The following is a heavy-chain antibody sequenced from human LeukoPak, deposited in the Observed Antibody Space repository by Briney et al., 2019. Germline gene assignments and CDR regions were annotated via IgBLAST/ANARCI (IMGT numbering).Heavy chain of an antibody. CDR1: GFTFSSYA. CDR2: ISYDGRNK. D-gene: IGHD6-19*01. V-gene: IGHV3-30*04. Sequence: GRSLRLSCAASGFTFSSYAMHWVRQAPGKGLEWVAVISYDGRNKYYADSVKGRFTISRDNSKNTLYLQMNSLRAEDTAVYYCARMDAVATDAFDIWGQGTMVTVSS. J-gene: IGHJ3*02. CDR3: ARMDAVATDAFDI.